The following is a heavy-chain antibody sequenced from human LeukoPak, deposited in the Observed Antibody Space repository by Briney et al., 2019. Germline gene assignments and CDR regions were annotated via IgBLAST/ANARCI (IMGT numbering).Heavy chain of an antibody. J-gene: IGHJ4*02. Sequence: PGRSLRLSCAASGFTFSSYGMHWVRQAPGKGLEWVSAISGSGGSTYYADSVKGRFTISRDNSENTLYLQMNSLRAEDTAVYYCAKAPWTIFGVVPFDYWGQGTLVTVSS. D-gene: IGHD3-3*01. CDR1: GFTFSSYG. V-gene: IGHV3-23*01. CDR3: AKAPWTIFGVVPFDY. CDR2: ISGSGGST.